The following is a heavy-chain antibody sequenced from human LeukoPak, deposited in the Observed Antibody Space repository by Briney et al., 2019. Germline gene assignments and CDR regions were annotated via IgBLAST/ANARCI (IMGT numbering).Heavy chain of an antibody. CDR2: ISGSGGST. V-gene: IGHV3-23*01. CDR1: GFTFSSYA. D-gene: IGHD3-10*01. Sequence: GGSLRLSCAASGFTFSSYAMSWVRQAPGKGLEWVSAISGSGGSTYYADSVKGRFTISRDNSKNTLYLQMNSLRAEDTAVYYCAKADYGSGSYFPINWNLYYYYGMDVWGQGTTVTVSS. CDR3: AKADYGSGSYFPINWNLYYYYGMDV. J-gene: IGHJ6*02.